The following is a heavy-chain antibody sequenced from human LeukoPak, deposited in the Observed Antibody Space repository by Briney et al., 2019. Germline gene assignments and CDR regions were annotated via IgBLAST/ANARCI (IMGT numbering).Heavy chain of an antibody. J-gene: IGHJ6*02. CDR1: GYTFTSYG. CDR2: ISAYNGNT. D-gene: IGHD5-24*01. CDR3: ASTSEMATTNYYYYHGMDV. Sequence: ASVKVPCKASGYTFTSYGISWVRQAPGQGLEWMGWISAYNGNTNYAQKLQGRVTMTTDTSTSTAYMELRSLRSDDTAVYYCASTSEMATTNYYYYHGMDVWGQGTTVTVSS. V-gene: IGHV1-18*01.